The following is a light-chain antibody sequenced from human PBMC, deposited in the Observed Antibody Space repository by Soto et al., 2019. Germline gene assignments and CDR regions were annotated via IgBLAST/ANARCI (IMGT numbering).Light chain of an antibody. V-gene: IGLV2-23*02. CDR1: NSDIGNYNF. J-gene: IGLJ3*02. CDR3: CSFAGGHTWV. Sequence: QSALTQPASVSGSPGQSITISCTGTNSDIGNYNFVSWYQQHPGKAPKLMISEVKKRPSGASNRFSGSKSGNTASLSISGLQTEDEADYSCCSFAGGHTWVFGGGTKVTVL. CDR2: EVK.